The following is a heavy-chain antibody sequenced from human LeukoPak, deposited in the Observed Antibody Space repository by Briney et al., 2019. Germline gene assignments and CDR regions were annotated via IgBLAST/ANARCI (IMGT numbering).Heavy chain of an antibody. CDR2: IYYSGST. CDR1: GGSIRSSYYY. CDR3: ARTIAAAGDY. J-gene: IGHJ4*02. V-gene: IGHV4-39*01. D-gene: IGHD6-13*01. Sequence: SETLSLTCTVSGGSIRSSYYYWGWIRQPPGKGLEWIGSIYYSGSTYYSPSLKSRVTISVDTSKNQFSLKLSSVTAADTAVYYCARTIAAAGDYWGQGTLVTVSS.